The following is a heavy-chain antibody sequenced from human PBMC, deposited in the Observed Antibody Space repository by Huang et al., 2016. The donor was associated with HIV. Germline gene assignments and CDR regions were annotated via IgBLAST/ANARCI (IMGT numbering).Heavy chain of an antibody. D-gene: IGHD5-18*01. CDR1: GGTFSSYA. CDR2: IIPSFGTA. J-gene: IGHJ5*02. CDR3: ARTAYSYGFRQGYNWFDP. V-gene: IGHV1-69*13. Sequence: QVLLVQSGAEVRKPGSSVKVSCTAFGGTFSSYAISWVRQAPGQGLEWMEGIIPSFGTANYPQKFQGRVTITVDESTNTGYMELTRLTSEDTAVYYCARTAYSYGFRQGYNWFDPWGQGTPVTVSS.